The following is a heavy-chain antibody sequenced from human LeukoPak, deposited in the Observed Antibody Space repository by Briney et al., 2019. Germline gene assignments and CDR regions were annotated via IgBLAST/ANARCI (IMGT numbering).Heavy chain of an antibody. D-gene: IGHD5-18*01. CDR3: ASLVDTAMVTVDY. Sequence: PSETLSLTCAVYGGSFSGYYWSWIRQPPGKGLECIGEINHSGSTNYNPSLKSRVTISVDTSKNQFSLKLSSVTAADTAVYYCASLVDTAMVTVDYWGPGTLDTVSS. J-gene: IGHJ4*02. V-gene: IGHV4-34*01. CDR2: INHSGST. CDR1: GGSFSGYY.